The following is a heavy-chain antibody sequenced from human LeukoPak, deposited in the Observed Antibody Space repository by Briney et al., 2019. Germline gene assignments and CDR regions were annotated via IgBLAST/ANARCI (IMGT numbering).Heavy chain of an antibody. Sequence: GGSLRLSCAASGFTFSSYAMHWVRQAPGKGLEWVAVISYDGSNKYYADSVKGRFTISRDNSKNTLYLQMNSLRAEDTAVYYCARERTGFDYWGQGTLVTASS. J-gene: IGHJ4*02. CDR1: GFTFSSYA. CDR2: ISYDGSNK. CDR3: ARERTGFDY. D-gene: IGHD3/OR15-3a*01. V-gene: IGHV3-30-3*01.